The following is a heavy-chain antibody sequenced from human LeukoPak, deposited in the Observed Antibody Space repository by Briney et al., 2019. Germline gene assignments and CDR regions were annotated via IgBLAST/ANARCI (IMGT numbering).Heavy chain of an antibody. D-gene: IGHD3-22*01. CDR3: ARVGYDSSGYYFSSGGYYFDY. J-gene: IGHJ4*02. Sequence: ASVKVSCKASGYTFTSYGISWVRQAPGQGLEWMGWISAYNGNTNYAQKLQGRVTMTTDTSTSTAYMELRSLRSDDTAVYYCARVGYDSSGYYFSSGGYYFDYWGQGTLVTVSS. V-gene: IGHV1-18*01. CDR1: GYTFTSYG. CDR2: ISAYNGNT.